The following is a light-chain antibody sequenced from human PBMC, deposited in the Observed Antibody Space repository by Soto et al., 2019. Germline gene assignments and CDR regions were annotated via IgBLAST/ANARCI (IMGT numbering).Light chain of an antibody. J-gene: IGLJ1*01. V-gene: IGLV2-14*01. CDR2: EVS. CDR3: SSYSVSRTWV. Sequence: QSALTQPASVSGSPGQSITVSCTGTSSDIGTYNYVSWYQLHPGKAPKLMIYEVSNRPSGVSNRFSGSKSGNTASLTISGLQPEVEADYYFSSYSVSRTWVFGTGTKLTVL. CDR1: SSDIGTYNY.